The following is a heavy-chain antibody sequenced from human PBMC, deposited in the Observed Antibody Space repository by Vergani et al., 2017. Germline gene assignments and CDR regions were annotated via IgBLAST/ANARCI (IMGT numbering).Heavy chain of an antibody. CDR2: ISYDGSNK. J-gene: IGHJ3*02. V-gene: IGHV3-30*03. D-gene: IGHD3-22*01. CDR3: ARPPPPPYYYDSSGYYLDAFDI. CDR1: GFTFSSYG. Sequence: QVQLVESGGGVVQPGRSLRLSCAASGFTFSSYGMHWVRQAPGKGLEWVAVISYDGSNKYYADSVKGRFTISRDNAKNSLYLQMNSLRAEDTAVYYCARPPPPPYYYDSSGYYLDAFDIWGQGTMVTVSS.